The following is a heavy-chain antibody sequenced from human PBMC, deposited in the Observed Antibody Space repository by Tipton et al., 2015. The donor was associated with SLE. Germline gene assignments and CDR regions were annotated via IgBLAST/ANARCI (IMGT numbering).Heavy chain of an antibody. CDR3: ARGPYYDGSGSYYPGAFDY. CDR2: ISHSGTT. J-gene: IGHJ4*02. CDR1: GGSISSGGHY. D-gene: IGHD3-10*01. V-gene: IGHV4-31*03. Sequence: TLSLTCTVSGGSISSGGHYWSWIRQHPGKGLEWVGYISHSGTTYCNPSLESRVTISVDTSKNQFSLKLSSVTAADTAVYFCARGPYYDGSGSYYPGAFDYWGQGTLVTVSS.